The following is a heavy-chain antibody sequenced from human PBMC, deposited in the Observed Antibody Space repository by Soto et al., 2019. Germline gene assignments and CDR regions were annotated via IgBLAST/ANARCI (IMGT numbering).Heavy chain of an antibody. Sequence: VQLVQSGAEMKKPGSSVRVSCKASGGSFNVYFITWVRQAPGPVLKWVGRVIPMHGAKGHSRKFGYRITLTSDTLANTDFLDLRSLQSEDTAVYYCATGITTSGYRRYMDVWGKGTQVTVSS. CDR2: VIPMHGAK. CDR3: ATGITTSGYRRYMDV. CDR1: GGSFNVYF. J-gene: IGHJ6*03. V-gene: IGHV1-69*08. D-gene: IGHD1-20*01.